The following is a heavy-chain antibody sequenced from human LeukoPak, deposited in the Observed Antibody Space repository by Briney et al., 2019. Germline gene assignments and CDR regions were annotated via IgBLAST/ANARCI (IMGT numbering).Heavy chain of an antibody. CDR3: AKGPSMIVGVMKEFFQH. CDR1: GFTFGNYA. V-gene: IGHV3-23*01. D-gene: IGHD3-22*01. Sequence: GGSLRLSCAASGFTFGNYAMTWVRQAPGKGLEWVSIIGKGGGSIYYADSVKGRFTISRDDSKNTLYLQMNSLRAEDTAVYYCAKGPSMIVGVMKEFFQHWGQGTLVTVSS. CDR2: IGKGGGSI. J-gene: IGHJ1*01.